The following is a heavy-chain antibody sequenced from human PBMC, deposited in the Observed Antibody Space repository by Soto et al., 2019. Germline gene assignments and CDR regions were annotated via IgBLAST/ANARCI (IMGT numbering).Heavy chain of an antibody. CDR3: ARGRSRRILGYCSSTSCYALDY. Sequence: QVQLQQWGAGLLKPSETLSLTCAVYGGSFSGYYWSWIRQPPGKGLEWIGEINHSGSTNYNPSLKSRVTISVDTSKNQCSLKLSSVTAADTAVYYCARGRSRRILGYCSSTSCYALDYWGQGTLVTVSS. V-gene: IGHV4-34*01. CDR1: GGSFSGYY. J-gene: IGHJ4*02. CDR2: INHSGST. D-gene: IGHD2-2*01.